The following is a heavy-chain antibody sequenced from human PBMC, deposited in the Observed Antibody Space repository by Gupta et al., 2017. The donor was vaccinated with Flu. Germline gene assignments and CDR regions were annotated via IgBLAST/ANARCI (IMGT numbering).Heavy chain of an antibody. D-gene: IGHD6-19*01. CDR1: DYTFTGYG. V-gene: IGHV1-18*01. Sequence: QVQLVQSGAEVKKPGASVTVSCKASDYTFTGYGINWVRQAPGQGLEWMGWINTYNGHTYYAQNLQGRITLTADTSTTTAYMELRSLRSDDTAVYFCARLSGWNFGYFDHWGQGTLVTVSS. J-gene: IGHJ4*02. CDR3: ARLSGWNFGYFDH. CDR2: INTYNGHT.